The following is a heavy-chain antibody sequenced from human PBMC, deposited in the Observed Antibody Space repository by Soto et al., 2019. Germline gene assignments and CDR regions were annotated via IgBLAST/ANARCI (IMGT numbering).Heavy chain of an antibody. Sequence: GSGPTLVNPTQTLILTCTFPGFSLTTRGMCVTWIRQPPGKALEWRSLIDWDDVKYYSPSLYTRLTISRDTSKNKVVLTMTNMDTVDTASYYCARVTMVKATSGGDSWYYYGLYVWAQGITVTVSS. D-gene: IGHD3-10*01. V-gene: IGHV2-70*13. CDR3: ARVTMVKATSGGDSWYYYGLYV. CDR1: GFSLTTRGMC. J-gene: IGHJ6*02. CDR2: IDWDDVK.